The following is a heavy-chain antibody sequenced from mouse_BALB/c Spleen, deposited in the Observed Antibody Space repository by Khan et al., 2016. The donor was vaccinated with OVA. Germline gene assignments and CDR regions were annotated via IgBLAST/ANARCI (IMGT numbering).Heavy chain of an antibody. Sequence: EVHLVESGGGLVKPGGSLKLSCAASGFTFSSYAVSWIRQTPEKRLEWVASINSGGSTYYPDSVKGRFTISRDDARNILYLQISRLRSEDTAMYYCTRLVDYWGQGTSVTVSS. V-gene: IGHV5-6-5*01. CDR2: INSGGST. CDR1: GFTFSSYA. J-gene: IGHJ4*01. CDR3: TRLVDY.